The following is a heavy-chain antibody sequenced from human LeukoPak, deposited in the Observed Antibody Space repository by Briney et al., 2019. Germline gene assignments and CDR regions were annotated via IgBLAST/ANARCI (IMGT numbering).Heavy chain of an antibody. D-gene: IGHD5-18*01. CDR1: GGSVSNSLYY. CDR3: ARVLRAASWRSYDY. CDR2: IYYNGDT. Sequence: PSETLSLTCTVSGGSVSNSLYYWSWIRQPPGKGLEWIGYIYYNGDTNYSPSLKSRVIISIDTSSNQFSLRLNSMTAADTAVYYCARVLRAASWRSYDYWGQGSLVTVSS. J-gene: IGHJ4*02. V-gene: IGHV4-61*01.